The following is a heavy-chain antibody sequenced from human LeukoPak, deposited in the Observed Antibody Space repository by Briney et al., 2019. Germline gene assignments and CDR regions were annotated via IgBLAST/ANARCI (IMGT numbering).Heavy chain of an antibody. V-gene: IGHV3-30*02. CDR3: AKDDPHIVVVIATPGPLDY. CDR1: GFTFSSYG. CDR2: IRYDGSNK. J-gene: IGHJ4*02. D-gene: IGHD2-21*01. Sequence: SGGSLRLSCAASGFTFSSYGMHWVRQAPGKGLEWVAFIRYDGSNKYYADSVKGRFTISRDNSKNTLYLQMNSLRAEDTAVYYCAKDDPHIVVVIATPGPLDYWGQGTLVTVSS.